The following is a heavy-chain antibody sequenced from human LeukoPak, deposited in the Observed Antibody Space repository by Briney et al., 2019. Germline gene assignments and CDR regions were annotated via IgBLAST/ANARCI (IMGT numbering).Heavy chain of an antibody. D-gene: IGHD5-12*01. Sequence: GGSLRLSCAASGFTFSSYAMHWVRQAPGKGLEWVAVISYDGSNKYYADSVKGRFTISRDNSKNTLYLQMNSLRAEDTAVYYCARGPPPGRGYSGYDPFDYWGQGTLVTVSS. CDR1: GFTFSSYA. J-gene: IGHJ4*02. CDR3: ARGPPPGRGYSGYDPFDY. CDR2: ISYDGSNK. V-gene: IGHV3-30*04.